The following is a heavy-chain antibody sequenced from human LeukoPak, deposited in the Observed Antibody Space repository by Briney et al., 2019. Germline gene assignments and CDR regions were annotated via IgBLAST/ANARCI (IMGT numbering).Heavy chain of an antibody. CDR1: GGSISSSSYY. CDR3: AGGSLKLRYFDWLSS. Sequence: ETLSLTCTVSGGSISSSSYYWGWIRQPPGKGLEWIGSIYYSGSTYYNPSLKSRVTISVDTSKNQFSLKLSSVTAADTAVYYCAGGSLKLRYFDWLSSWGQGTLVTVSS. V-gene: IGHV4-39*07. J-gene: IGHJ5*02. CDR2: IYYSGST. D-gene: IGHD3-9*01.